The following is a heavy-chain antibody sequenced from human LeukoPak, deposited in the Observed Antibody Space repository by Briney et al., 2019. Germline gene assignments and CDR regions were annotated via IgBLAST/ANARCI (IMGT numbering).Heavy chain of an antibody. CDR2: INSSGGST. V-gene: IGHV1-46*01. CDR1: GYSLTNYY. J-gene: IGHJ4*02. D-gene: IGHD5-12*01. CDR3: ARGAPTTRIGAGRFDY. Sequence: GASVKVSCKAFGYSLTNYYVHWVRQAPGQGLEWMGEINSSGGSTSYARKFQGRITVTRDTYTNTVYMDLSSLRSEDTATYYCARGAPTTRIGAGRFDYWGQGSLLTVAS.